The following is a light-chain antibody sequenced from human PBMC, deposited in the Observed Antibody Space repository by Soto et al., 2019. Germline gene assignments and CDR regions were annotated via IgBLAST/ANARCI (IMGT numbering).Light chain of an antibody. CDR1: SSDIGSNT. J-gene: IGLJ3*02. CDR2: RDN. Sequence: QSVLTQPPSASGTPGQRVTISCSGSSSDIGSNTVNWYQQLPGTAPKLLIYRDNQRPSGIPDRFSGSKSGTSASLDISGLQSEDEADYYCTAWDGGLDRRVFGGGTKLTVL. V-gene: IGLV1-44*01. CDR3: TAWDGGLDRRV.